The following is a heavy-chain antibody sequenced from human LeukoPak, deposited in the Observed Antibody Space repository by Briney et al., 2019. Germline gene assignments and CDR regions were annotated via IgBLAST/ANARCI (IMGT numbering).Heavy chain of an antibody. CDR3: ARDLTGSIDY. V-gene: IGHV3-74*01. Sequence: GSLRLSCSASGFTFSTYAMHWVRQAPGKGLVWVSLINSDARTARYADSVKGRFTISRDNAKNTLYLQMNSLRAEDTAVYYCARDLTGSIDYWGQGTLVTVFS. D-gene: IGHD3-9*01. CDR1: GFTFSTYA. CDR2: INSDARTA. J-gene: IGHJ4*02.